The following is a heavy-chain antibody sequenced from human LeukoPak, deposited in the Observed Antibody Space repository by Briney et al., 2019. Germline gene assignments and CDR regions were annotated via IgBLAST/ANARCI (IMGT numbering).Heavy chain of an antibody. Sequence: GGSLRLSCAASGFTFSSYAMSWVRQAPGKGLEWVSPISGGGDSTYYADSVKGRFTISRDNSKNTLYLQMNSLRHEDTAVYLCAKYPLGGYYYLDYWGQGTLVTVSS. D-gene: IGHD3-22*01. CDR3: AKYPLGGYYYLDY. J-gene: IGHJ4*02. V-gene: IGHV3-23*01. CDR2: ISGGGDST. CDR1: GFTFSSYA.